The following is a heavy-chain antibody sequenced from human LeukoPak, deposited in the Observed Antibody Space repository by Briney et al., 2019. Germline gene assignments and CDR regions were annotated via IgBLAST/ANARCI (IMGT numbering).Heavy chain of an antibody. D-gene: IGHD6-19*01. Sequence: SETLSLTCTASDDSINRDFWTWIRQPPGKGLEWIGHIRYSGRTEYNPSLKSRVTISIDRSKNQFSLKLMSVTAADTAIYYCARLPDISGWPFDYWGQGMLVTVSS. CDR1: DDSINRDF. V-gene: IGHV4-59*01. CDR2: IRYSGRT. J-gene: IGHJ4*02. CDR3: ARLPDISGWPFDY.